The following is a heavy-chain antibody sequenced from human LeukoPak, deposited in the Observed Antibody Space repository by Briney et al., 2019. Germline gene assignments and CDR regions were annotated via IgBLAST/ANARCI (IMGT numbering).Heavy chain of an antibody. V-gene: IGHV1-46*01. D-gene: IGHD3-3*01. Sequence: ASVKVSCKASGYSFTRYGINWVRQAPGQGLEWMGIINPSGGSTSYAQKFQGRVTMTRDTSTSTVYMELSSLRSEDTAVYYCAMESGYPDAFDIWGQGTMVTVSS. CDR1: GYSFTRYG. CDR3: AMESGYPDAFDI. CDR2: INPSGGST. J-gene: IGHJ3*02.